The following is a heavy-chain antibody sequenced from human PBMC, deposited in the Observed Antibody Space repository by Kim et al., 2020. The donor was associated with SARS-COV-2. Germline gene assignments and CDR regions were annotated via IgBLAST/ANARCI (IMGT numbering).Heavy chain of an antibody. Sequence: SETLSLTCTVSGDSITSGSHYWAWIRQPPGKGLESIGSIYYNDFTFSNPSLRSRLTISVDTSKNQFSLRLNSLTAADTAVYYCARQKNDWPTPSYFDYWGQGALVTVSS. V-gene: IGHV4-39*01. CDR3: ARQKNDWPTPSYFDY. D-gene: IGHD3-9*01. CDR1: GDSITSGSHY. J-gene: IGHJ4*02. CDR2: IYYNDFT.